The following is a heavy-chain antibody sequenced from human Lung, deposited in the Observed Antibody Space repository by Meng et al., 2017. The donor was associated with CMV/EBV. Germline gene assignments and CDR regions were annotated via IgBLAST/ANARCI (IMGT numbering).Heavy chain of an antibody. J-gene: IGHJ4*02. CDR1: GFTFSGYA. D-gene: IGHD1-26*01. CDR2: LRYDGSNK. V-gene: IGHV3-30*02. Sequence: LTCAASGFTFSGYAMHWVRPAPGKGLEWVSFLRYDGSNKHYADSVKGRFTISRDNSENTLYLQMNSLRPEDTAVYYCAKTGSGSYVDSWGQGTLVTVSS. CDR3: AKTGSGSYVDS.